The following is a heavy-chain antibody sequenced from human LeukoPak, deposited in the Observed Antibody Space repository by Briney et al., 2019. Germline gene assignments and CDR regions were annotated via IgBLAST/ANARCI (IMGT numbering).Heavy chain of an antibody. V-gene: IGHV3-23*01. J-gene: IGHJ6*02. CDR2: ISGSGGST. CDR1: GFTFSSYA. CDR3: AKGVVSDKYFDYYYGMDV. D-gene: IGHD2/OR15-2a*01. Sequence: GGSLRLSCAASGFTFSSYAMSWVRQAPGKGLEWVSAISGSGGSTYYADSVKGRFTISRANSKNTLYLQMNSLRAEDTAVYYCAKGVVSDKYFDYYYGMDVWGQGTTVTVSS.